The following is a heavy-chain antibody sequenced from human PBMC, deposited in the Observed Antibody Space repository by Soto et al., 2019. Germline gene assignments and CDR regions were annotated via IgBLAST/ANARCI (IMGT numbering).Heavy chain of an antibody. J-gene: IGHJ5*02. D-gene: IGHD2-8*02. V-gene: IGHV1-18*01. CDR1: GYTFTSYG. CDR3: ARDLVGWQPVGSHSWFDP. Sequence: ASVKVSCKASGYTFTSYGISWVRQAPGQGLEWMGWISAYNGNTNYAQKLQGRVTMTTDTSTSTAYMELRSLRSDDTAVYYCARDLVGWQPVGSHSWFDPWGQGTLVTVSS. CDR2: ISAYNGNT.